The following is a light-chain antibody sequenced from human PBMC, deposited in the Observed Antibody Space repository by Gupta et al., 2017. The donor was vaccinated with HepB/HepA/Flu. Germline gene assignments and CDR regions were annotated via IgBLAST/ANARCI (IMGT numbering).Light chain of an antibody. CDR2: EVS. CDR1: NSDVGNYTR. CDR3: SSYTNRNTFV. V-gene: IGLV2-18*02. J-gene: IGLJ1*01. Sequence: QSALTQPPSVSGSPGQSVTISCTGTNSDVGNYTRVSWYQQPPAAAPKLIIYEVSRRPSGVPDCFSGSKSGNTASLTISGLRTEDEADYYCSSYTNRNTFVFGTGTKVTVL.